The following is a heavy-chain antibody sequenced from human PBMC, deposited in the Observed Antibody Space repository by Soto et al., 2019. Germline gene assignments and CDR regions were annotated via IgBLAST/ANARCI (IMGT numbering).Heavy chain of an antibody. D-gene: IGHD4-4*01. CDR2: ITGSGGNT. CDR3: AKSYTNCVEIDF. CDR1: GFAFGNFA. J-gene: IGHJ4*01. V-gene: IGHV3-23*01. Sequence: PGGSLRLSCTVSGFAFGNFALTWVRQAPGKGLEWVSAITGSGGNTYYADSVKGRFTISRDNFNNTVSLEMNSLRAEDTAVYYCAKSYTNCVEIDFWGHGTLVTVSS.